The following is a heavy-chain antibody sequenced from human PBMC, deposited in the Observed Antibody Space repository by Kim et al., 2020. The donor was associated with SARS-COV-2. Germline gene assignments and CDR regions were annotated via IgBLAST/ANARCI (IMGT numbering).Heavy chain of an antibody. CDR1: GGSISSSNW. D-gene: IGHD2-2*01. J-gene: IGHJ6*02. CDR3: ARGVGEDIVVVPAPPAPRQRNYYYYYGMDV. Sequence: SETLSLTCAVSGGSISSSNWWSWVRQPPGKGLEWIGEIYHSGSTNYNPSLKSRVTISVDKSKNQFSLKLSSVTAADTAVYYCARGVGEDIVVVPAPPAPRQRNYYYYYGMDVWGQGTTVTVSS. CDR2: IYHSGST. V-gene: IGHV4-4*02.